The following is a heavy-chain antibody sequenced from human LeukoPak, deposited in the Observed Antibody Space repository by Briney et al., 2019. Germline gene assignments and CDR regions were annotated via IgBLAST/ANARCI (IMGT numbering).Heavy chain of an antibody. CDR3: ARFETGTSE. V-gene: IGHV3-9*01. CDR2: ISWNSGSI. J-gene: IGHJ4*02. D-gene: IGHD1-7*01. CDR1: GFTFDDYA. Sequence: PGGSLRLSCAASGFTFDDYAMHWVRQAPGKGLEWVSGISWNSGSIGYADSVKGRFTISRDNAKNSLYLQMNSLRAEDTAVYYCARFETGTSEWGQGTLVTVSS.